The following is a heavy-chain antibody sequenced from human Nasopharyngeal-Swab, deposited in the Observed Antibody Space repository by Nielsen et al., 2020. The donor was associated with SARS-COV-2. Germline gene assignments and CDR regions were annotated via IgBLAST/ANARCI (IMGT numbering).Heavy chain of an antibody. Sequence: ASVKVSCKASGYTFTSYDISWVRQAPGQGLEWMGWINAGNGNTKYSQKFQGRVTITRDTSASTAYMELSSLRSEDTAVYYCAREYYDFWSGYYLSNWFDPWGQGTLVTVSS. CDR3: AREYYDFWSGYYLSNWFDP. CDR2: INAGNGNT. D-gene: IGHD3-3*01. J-gene: IGHJ5*02. CDR1: GYTFTSYD. V-gene: IGHV1-3*01.